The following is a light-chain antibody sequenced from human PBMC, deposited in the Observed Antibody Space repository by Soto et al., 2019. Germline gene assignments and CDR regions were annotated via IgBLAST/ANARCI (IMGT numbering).Light chain of an antibody. CDR3: QQYNNGPPIP. CDR1: QTISSW. CDR2: KAS. J-gene: IGKJ5*01. V-gene: IGKV1-5*03. Sequence: DIQMSQYPDTRSGSVGHLVIITQTASQTISSWLAWYQQKPGKAPKLLIYKASSLESGVPSRFSGSGSGTEFTLTISCLHSEDFAVYYCQQYNNGPPIPFGQGTRLEI.